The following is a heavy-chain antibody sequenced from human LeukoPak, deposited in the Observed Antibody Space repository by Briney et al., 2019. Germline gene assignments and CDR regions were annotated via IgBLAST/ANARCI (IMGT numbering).Heavy chain of an antibody. Sequence: ASVKVSCKASGYTFTSYYMHWVRQAPGQGLEWMGIINPSGGSTSYAQKFQGRVTMTRDTSTSTVYMELSSLRSEDTAVYYCTRGRSPSTAQYGMDVWGQGTTVTVSS. D-gene: IGHD6-13*01. CDR3: TRGRSPSTAQYGMDV. J-gene: IGHJ6*02. CDR2: INPSGGST. V-gene: IGHV1-46*01. CDR1: GYTFTSYY.